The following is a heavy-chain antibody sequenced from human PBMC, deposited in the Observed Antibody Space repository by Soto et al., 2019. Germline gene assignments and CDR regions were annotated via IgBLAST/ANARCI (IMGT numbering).Heavy chain of an antibody. CDR2: IYYGGTT. Sequence: SETLSLTCTVSGGSFSPNYWSWIRQPPGKGLEWVGYIYYGGTTSYNPSLQSRVTISLETSKSQFSLRLTSVTAADTAVYYCAGGGVLRFLEWFGYPGMDVWGQGTTVTVSS. CDR3: AGGGVLRFLEWFGYPGMDV. D-gene: IGHD3-3*01. CDR1: GGSFSPNY. V-gene: IGHV4-59*08. J-gene: IGHJ6*02.